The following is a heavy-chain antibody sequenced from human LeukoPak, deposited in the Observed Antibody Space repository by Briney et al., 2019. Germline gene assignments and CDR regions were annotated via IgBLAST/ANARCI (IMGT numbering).Heavy chain of an antibody. V-gene: IGHV1-2*02. CDR3: ARGSDYDDYFYMDF. CDR1: GYTFTTYP. Sequence: ASVKVSCKASGYTFTTYPMNWVRQAPGQGLEWMGWINPNTGGTNYAQKFQGRVTMTRDTSISTAYMELTRLRSDDTAVYFCARGSDYDDYFYMDFWGKGTTVTVSS. CDR2: INPNTGGT. J-gene: IGHJ6*03.